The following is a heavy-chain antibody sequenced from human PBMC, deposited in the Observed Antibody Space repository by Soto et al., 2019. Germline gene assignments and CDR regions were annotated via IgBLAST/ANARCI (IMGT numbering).Heavy chain of an antibody. J-gene: IGHJ4*02. CDR1: GFTFSNFA. CDR2: ISGSGGTT. Sequence: PGGSLRLSCAASGFTFSNFAMTWVRQAPGKGLEWVSSISGSGGTTYYADSVKGRFTISRDNSKNTLYLQMNSLRAEDTAIYYCAPIVVVVAATLDYWGQGTLVTVSS. D-gene: IGHD2-15*01. CDR3: APIVVVVAATLDY. V-gene: IGHV3-23*01.